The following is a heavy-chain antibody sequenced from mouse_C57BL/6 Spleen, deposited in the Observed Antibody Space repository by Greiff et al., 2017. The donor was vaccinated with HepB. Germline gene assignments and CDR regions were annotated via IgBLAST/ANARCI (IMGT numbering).Heavy chain of an antibody. D-gene: IGHD1-1*01. CDR2: IYPGSGST. CDR1: GYTFTSYW. V-gene: IGHV1-55*01. CDR3: ARAPDYGSSRSLFDY. Sequence: VQLQQPGAELVKPGASVKMSCKASGYTFTSYWINWVKQRPGQGLEWIGDIYPGSGSTNYNEKFKGKATLTLATSSSTAYMQLNSLTSEDSAVYFYARAPDYGSSRSLFDYWGTGTTLTVAS. J-gene: IGHJ2*01.